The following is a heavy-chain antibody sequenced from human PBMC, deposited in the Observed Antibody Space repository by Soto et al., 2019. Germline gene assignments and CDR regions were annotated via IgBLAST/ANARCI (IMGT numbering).Heavy chain of an antibody. V-gene: IGHV4-34*02. D-gene: IGHD5-12*01. J-gene: IGHJ4*02. CDR1: GGSLSDYY. CDR2: INHGRST. Sequence: QVQLRQWGSGLLKPSETLSLRCAVYGGSLSDYYWSWIRQSPEKGLEWIGEINHGRSTKYNPSLKTRVTISLHASKNQVSLMLTSATAEDTAVYRCARGGGNSGYFFDYWGRGTLVTVSS. CDR3: ARGGGNSGYFFDY.